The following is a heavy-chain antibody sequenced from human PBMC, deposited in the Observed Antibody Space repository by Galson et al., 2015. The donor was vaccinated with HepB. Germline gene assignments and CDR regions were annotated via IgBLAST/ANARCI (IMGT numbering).Heavy chain of an antibody. Sequence: SVKVSCKASGYTFTSYYMHWVRQAPGQGLEWMGIINPSGGSTSYAQKLQGRVTMTRDTSTSTVYMELSSLRSEDTAVYYCARGLVGATMGGAFDIWGQGTMVTVSS. CDR2: INPSGGST. J-gene: IGHJ3*02. CDR3: ARGLVGATMGGAFDI. CDR1: GYTFTSYY. V-gene: IGHV1-46*04. D-gene: IGHD1-26*01.